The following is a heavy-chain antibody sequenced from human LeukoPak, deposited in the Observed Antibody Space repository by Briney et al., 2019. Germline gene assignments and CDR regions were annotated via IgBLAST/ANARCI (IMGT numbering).Heavy chain of an antibody. D-gene: IGHD6-13*01. V-gene: IGHV3-48*01. CDR3: ARAPQQLAIDY. J-gene: IGHJ4*02. Sequence: PGGSLRLSCAASGFTFSSYSMNWVRQAPGKGLEWISYISSSSNTIYYADSVKGRFTISRDNAKNSLYLQMNSLRAEDTAVYYCARAPQQLAIDYWGQGTLVTVSS. CDR2: ISSSSNTI. CDR1: GFTFSSYS.